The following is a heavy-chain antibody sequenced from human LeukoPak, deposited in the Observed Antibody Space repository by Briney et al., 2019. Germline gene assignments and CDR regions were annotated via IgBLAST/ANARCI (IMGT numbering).Heavy chain of an antibody. D-gene: IGHD3-3*01. CDR2: IKQDRSEK. V-gene: IGHV3-7*01. J-gene: IGHJ4*02. CDR3: ARLREIPVFGVVTKSTSYFDY. CDR1: GFIFSDYA. Sequence: GGSLRLSCAASGFIFSDYAMSWVRQAPGKGLDLVANIKQDRSEKYYVDSVKGRFTISRDNAKNSLYLQMNSLRAEDTAVYYCARLREIPVFGVVTKSTSYFDYWGQGTLVTVSS.